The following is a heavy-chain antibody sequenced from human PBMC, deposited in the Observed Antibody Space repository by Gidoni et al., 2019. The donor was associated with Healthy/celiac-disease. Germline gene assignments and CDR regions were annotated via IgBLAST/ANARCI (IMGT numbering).Heavy chain of an antibody. J-gene: IGHJ6*02. Sequence: QVQLVESGGGVVQPGRSLRLSCAASGFTFSSYGMHWVRQAPGKGLEWVAVISYDGSNKYYADSVKGRFTISRDNSKNTLYLQMNSLRAEDTAVYYCAKVGPVIAAAGIPSDYYYYYGMDVWGQGTTVTVSS. CDR1: GFTFSSYG. CDR3: AKVGPVIAAAGIPSDYYYYYGMDV. D-gene: IGHD6-13*01. V-gene: IGHV3-30*18. CDR2: ISYDGSNK.